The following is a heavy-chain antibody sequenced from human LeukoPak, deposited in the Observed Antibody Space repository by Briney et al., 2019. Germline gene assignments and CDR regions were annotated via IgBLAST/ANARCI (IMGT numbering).Heavy chain of an antibody. CDR3: SEAYDSSGSEYFQH. Sequence: SETLSLTCTVSGGSISSSSYYWGWLRQPPGKGLEWIGSIYYSGSTYYNPSLKSRVTISVDTSKNQFSLKLSSVTAADTAVYYCSEAYDSSGSEYFQHWGQGTPVTVSS. D-gene: IGHD3-22*01. CDR1: GGSISSSSYY. J-gene: IGHJ1*01. CDR2: IYYSGST. V-gene: IGHV4-39*01.